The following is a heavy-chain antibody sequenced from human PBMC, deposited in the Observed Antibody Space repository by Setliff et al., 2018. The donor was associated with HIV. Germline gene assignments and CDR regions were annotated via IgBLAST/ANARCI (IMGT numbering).Heavy chain of an antibody. D-gene: IGHD5-12*01. CDR2: IYISGST. Sequence: LSLTCTVSGGSISSYYWSWIRQPAGKGLEWIGHIYISGSTNYNPSFNSRVTMSVDTSKNQFSLRLTSVTAADTAMYHCASDISPDDGYNRLHYFDYWGQGTLVTVSS. CDR1: GGSISSYY. V-gene: IGHV4-4*07. CDR3: ASDISPDDGYNRLHYFDY. J-gene: IGHJ4*02.